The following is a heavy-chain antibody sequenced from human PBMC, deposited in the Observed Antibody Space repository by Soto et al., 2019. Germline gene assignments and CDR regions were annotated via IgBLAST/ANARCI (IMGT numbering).Heavy chain of an antibody. CDR1: GFTFSSYG. J-gene: IGHJ6*02. Sequence: QVQLVESGGGVVQPGRSLRLSCAASGFTFSSYGMHWVRQAPGKGLEWVAVIAYDGSNKYYADSVKGRFTISRDNSKNTLYLQMNSLRAEDTAVYYCAKDHLTPDYYYGMDVWGQGTTVTVSS. CDR3: AKDHLTPDYYYGMDV. D-gene: IGHD2-15*01. CDR2: IAYDGSNK. V-gene: IGHV3-30*18.